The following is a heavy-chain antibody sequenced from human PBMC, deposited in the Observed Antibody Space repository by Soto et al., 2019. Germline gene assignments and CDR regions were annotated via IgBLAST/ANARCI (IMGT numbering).Heavy chain of an antibody. CDR3: ARLVRGSNIDYYHYMDV. CDR1: GYTFTSHG. J-gene: IGHJ6*03. CDR2: ISGDNGDT. V-gene: IGHV1-18*01. Sequence: ASVKVSCKSSGYTFTSHGISWVRQAPGQGLEWMGWISGDNGDTNYAQKLQGRVTVTTDTSTSTAYMELRSLRSEGTAVYYCARLVRGSNIDYYHYMDVWGKGTTVTVSS. D-gene: IGHD3-10*01.